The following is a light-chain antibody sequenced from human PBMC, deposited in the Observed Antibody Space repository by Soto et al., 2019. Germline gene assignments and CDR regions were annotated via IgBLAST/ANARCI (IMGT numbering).Light chain of an antibody. CDR3: FSYTSSGTYV. Sequence: QSALTQPASVSGSPGQSITISCTGTSSDVGGYNYVSWYQQHPGKAPNLMIYEVSDRPSGVSNRFSGSKSGNTASLTISGLQAEDEADYYCFSYTSSGTYVFGTGTKLTVL. CDR1: SSDVGGYNY. CDR2: EVS. V-gene: IGLV2-14*01. J-gene: IGLJ1*01.